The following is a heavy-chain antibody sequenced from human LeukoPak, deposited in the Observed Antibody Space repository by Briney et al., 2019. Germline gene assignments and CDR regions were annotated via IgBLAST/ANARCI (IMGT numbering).Heavy chain of an antibody. D-gene: IGHD3-10*01. J-gene: IGHJ4*02. V-gene: IGHV3-7*01. CDR3: ARGLRVLS. CDR1: GFTFTTFS. CDR2: VKQDGSEK. Sequence: GGSLRLSCSASGFTFTTFSMSWVRQAPGKGLEWVANVKQDGSEKSYVDSVKGRFTISRDNAKNSVSLLMNSLGAEDTAVYYCARGLRVLSWGQGTLVTVSS.